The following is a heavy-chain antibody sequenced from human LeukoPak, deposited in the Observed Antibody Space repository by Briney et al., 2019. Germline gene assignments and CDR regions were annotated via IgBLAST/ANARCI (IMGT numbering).Heavy chain of an antibody. D-gene: IGHD6-13*01. CDR2: IYHSGST. Sequence: SETLSLTCTFSRGSISYYYWSWIRQPPGKGLEWIGYIYHSGSTNYNPSLKSRVTISVDTSKNQFSLKLSSVTAADTAVYYCARARVDRSSWYSYYFDYWGQGTLVTVSS. CDR1: RGSISYYY. J-gene: IGHJ4*02. V-gene: IGHV4-4*08. CDR3: ARARVDRSSWYSYYFDY.